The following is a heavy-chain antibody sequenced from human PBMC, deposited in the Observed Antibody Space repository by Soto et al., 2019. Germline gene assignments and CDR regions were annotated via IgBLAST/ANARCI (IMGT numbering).Heavy chain of an antibody. Sequence: SETLSLTCAVYGGSFSGYYWSWIRQPPGKGLEWIGEINHSGSTNYNPSLKSRVTISVDTSKNQFSLMLSSVTAADTAVYYCARAPSNWGWDYYYGMDVWGQGTTVT. CDR3: ARAPSNWGWDYYYGMDV. CDR2: INHSGST. CDR1: GGSFSGYY. V-gene: IGHV4-34*01. J-gene: IGHJ6*02. D-gene: IGHD7-27*01.